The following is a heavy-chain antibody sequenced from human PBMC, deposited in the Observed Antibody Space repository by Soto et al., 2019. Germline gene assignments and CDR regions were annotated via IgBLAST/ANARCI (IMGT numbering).Heavy chain of an antibody. J-gene: IGHJ4*02. CDR3: ARDPSLPSLDYCSSTSCYGGYYFDY. D-gene: IGHD2-2*01. Sequence: GGSLRLSCAASGFTFSSYAMHWVRQAPGKGLEWVAVISYDGSNKYYADSVKGRFTISRDNSKNTLYLQMNSLRAEDTAVYYCARDPSLPSLDYCSSTSCYGGYYFDYWGQGTLVTVSS. V-gene: IGHV3-30-3*01. CDR2: ISYDGSNK. CDR1: GFTFSSYA.